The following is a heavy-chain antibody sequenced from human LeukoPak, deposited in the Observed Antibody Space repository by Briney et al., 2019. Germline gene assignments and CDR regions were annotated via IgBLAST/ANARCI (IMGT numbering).Heavy chain of an antibody. CDR1: GGSSSGYY. CDR2: INHSGST. Sequence: SETLSLTCAVYGGSSSGYYWSWIRQPPGKGLEWIGEINHSGSTNYNPSLKSRVTISVDTSKNQFSLKLSSVTAADTAVYYCAREHPNSSGYYFDAFDIWGQGTMVTVSS. V-gene: IGHV4-34*01. J-gene: IGHJ3*02. D-gene: IGHD3-22*01. CDR3: AREHPNSSGYYFDAFDI.